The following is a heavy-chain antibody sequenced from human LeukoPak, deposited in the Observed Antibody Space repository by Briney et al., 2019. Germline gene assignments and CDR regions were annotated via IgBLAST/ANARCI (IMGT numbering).Heavy chain of an antibody. J-gene: IGHJ6*03. CDR2: INPSGGST. Sequence: ASVKVSCKASGGTFSSYAISWVRQAPGQGLEWMGIINPSGGSTSYAQKFQGRVTMTRDMSTSTVYMELSSLRSEDTAVYYCARDWVNWNYPIPYYYYYMDVWGKGTTVTVSS. D-gene: IGHD1-7*01. CDR1: GGTFSSYA. V-gene: IGHV1-46*01. CDR3: ARDWVNWNYPIPYYYYYMDV.